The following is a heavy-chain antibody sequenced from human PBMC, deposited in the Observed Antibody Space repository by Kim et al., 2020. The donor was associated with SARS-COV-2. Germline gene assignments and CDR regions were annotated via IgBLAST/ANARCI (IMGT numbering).Heavy chain of an antibody. CDR1: GDSVSSNSAA. CDR3: ARGRYSSGWYPVSYFDY. D-gene: IGHD6-19*01. V-gene: IGHV6-1*01. J-gene: IGHJ4*02. CDR2: TYYRSKWYN. Sequence: SQTLSLTCAISGDSVSSNSAAWNWIRQSPSRGLEWLGRTYYRSKWYNDYAVSVKSRITINPDTSKNQFSLQLNSVTPEDTAVYYCARGRYSSGWYPVSYFDYWGQGTLVTVSS.